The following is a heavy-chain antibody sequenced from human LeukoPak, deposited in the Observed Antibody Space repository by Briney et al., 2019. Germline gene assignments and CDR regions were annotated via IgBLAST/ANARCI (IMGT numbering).Heavy chain of an antibody. CDR3: ARARTYDFWNQIDY. V-gene: IGHV1-2*02. D-gene: IGHD3-3*01. CDR1: GYTFTSYD. J-gene: IGHJ4*02. CDR2: INPNIGVT. Sequence: GASVKVSCKASGYTFTSYDINWVRQAPGQGLEWMGWINPNIGVTKYSQKFQGRVTLTRDTSISTVYMEMRWLRSDDTAVYYCARARTYDFWNQIDYWGQGALVTVSS.